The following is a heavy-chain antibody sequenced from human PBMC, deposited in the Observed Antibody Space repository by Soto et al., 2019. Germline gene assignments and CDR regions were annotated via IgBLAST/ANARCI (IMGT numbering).Heavy chain of an antibody. CDR1: GFTSSSYW. D-gene: IGHD2-8*01. CDR3: ARGVNGYYYVDY. J-gene: IGHJ4*02. V-gene: IGHV3-74*01. CDR2: SNRDGDRT. Sequence: EVQLVESGGTLVQPGGSLRLSCAASGFTSSSYWMHWVRQAPGKGLVWVSRSNRDGDRTDYADSVKGRFAVSRDNAKNTVLLQMNSLRAEDTAVYYCARGVNGYYYVDYWGQGTLVTVSS.